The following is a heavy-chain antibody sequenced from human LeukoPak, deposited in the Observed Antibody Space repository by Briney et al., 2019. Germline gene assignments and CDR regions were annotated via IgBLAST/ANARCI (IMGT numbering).Heavy chain of an antibody. Sequence: SETLSLTCSVSDGSIRTYYWSWIRQSPGQGLEWIGNIYYRGDINYNPSLKSRVIISIDKSKNQFFLNLSSVTAADTAVYYCAGLVGRYSSGLYYYYFDYWGQGTLVTVSS. J-gene: IGHJ4*02. CDR1: DGSIRTYY. CDR2: IYYRGDI. D-gene: IGHD3-22*01. V-gene: IGHV4-59*12. CDR3: AGLVGRYSSGLYYYYFDY.